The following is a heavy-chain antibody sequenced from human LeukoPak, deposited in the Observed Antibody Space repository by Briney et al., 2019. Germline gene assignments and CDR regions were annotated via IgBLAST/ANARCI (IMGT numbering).Heavy chain of an antibody. D-gene: IGHD2-8*02. CDR3: ARLFGGVTTFDY. Sequence: GGSLRLSCAASGFTFSSYSMNWVRQAPGKGLEWVSSISSSSSYIYYADSVKGRFTISRDNAKNSLYLQMNSLRAEDTAVYYCARLFGGVTTFDYWGQGALVTVSS. J-gene: IGHJ4*02. CDR2: ISSSSSYI. CDR1: GFTFSSYS. V-gene: IGHV3-21*01.